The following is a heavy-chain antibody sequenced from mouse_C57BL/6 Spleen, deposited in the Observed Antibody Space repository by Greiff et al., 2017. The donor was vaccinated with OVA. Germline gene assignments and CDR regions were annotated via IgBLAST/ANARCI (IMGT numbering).Heavy chain of an antibody. V-gene: IGHV1-74*01. CDR1: GYTFTSYW. CDR2: IHPSDSDT. J-gene: IGHJ4*01. CDR3: AICRGYSNPYAMDY. Sequence: QVQLKQPGAELVKPGASVKVSCKASGYTFTSYWMHWVKQRPGQGLEWIGRIHPSDSDTNYNQKFKGKATLTVDKSSSTAYMQLSSLTSEDSAVYYCAICRGYSNPYAMDYWGQGTSVTVSS. D-gene: IGHD2-5*01.